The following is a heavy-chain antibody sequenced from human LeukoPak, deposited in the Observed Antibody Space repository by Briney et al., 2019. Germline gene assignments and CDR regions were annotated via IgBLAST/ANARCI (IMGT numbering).Heavy chain of an antibody. CDR2: IYYSGST. CDR1: GGSFSGYY. V-gene: IGHV4-59*01. J-gene: IGHJ4*02. D-gene: IGHD2-2*01. Sequence: SETLSLTCAVYGGSFSGYYWSWIRQPPGKGLEWIGYIYYSGSTNYNPSLKSRVTISVDTSKNQFSLKLSSVTAADTAVYYCARRRPYCSSTSCYAGWVVYWGQGTLVTVSS. CDR3: ARRRPYCSSTSCYAGWVVY.